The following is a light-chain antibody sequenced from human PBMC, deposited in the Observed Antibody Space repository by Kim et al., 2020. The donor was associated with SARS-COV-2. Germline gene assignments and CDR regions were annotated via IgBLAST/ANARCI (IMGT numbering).Light chain of an antibody. J-gene: IGKJ5*01. CDR3: QQTSQWPST. CDR1: QDVYNW. CDR2: GAT. V-gene: IGKV1-12*01. Sequence: DIQMTQSPSSVSASVGDRVTITCRASQDVYNWLAWYQQKPGQAPNLLIYGATSLPRGVPLRFSASGSGTDFTLTINGLQPEDFATCFCQQTSQWPSTFGQGTRREIK.